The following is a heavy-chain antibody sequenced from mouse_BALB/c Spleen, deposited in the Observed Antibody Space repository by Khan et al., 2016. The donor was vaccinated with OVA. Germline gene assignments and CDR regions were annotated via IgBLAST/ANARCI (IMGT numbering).Heavy chain of an antibody. CDR1: GFSLSDYG. J-gene: IGHJ4*01. V-gene: IGHV2-6-5*01. CDR2: IWGGGST. CDR3: AKGIWAYYFTLEY. Sequence: QVQLKQSGPGLVAPSQNLSITCTASGFSLSDYGVSWIRQPPGKGLEWLGVIWGGGSTYYNSAPKSRLSISKHNSKSQVFLKMSSLQSDDTAMFYCAKGIWAYYFTLEYWGQGTSVTVSS.